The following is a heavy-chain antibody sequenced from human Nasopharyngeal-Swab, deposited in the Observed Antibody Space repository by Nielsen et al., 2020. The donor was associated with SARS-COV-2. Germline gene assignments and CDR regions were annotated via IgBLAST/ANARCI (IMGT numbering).Heavy chain of an antibody. CDR1: GYTFTGYY. V-gene: IGHV1-2*04. CDR2: INPNSGGT. Sequence: ASVKVSCKASGYTFTGYYMHWVRQAPGQGLEWMGWINPNSGGTNYAQKFQGWVTMTRDTSISTAYMGLSRLRSDDTAVYYCARAQGGPGKWGNAFDIWGQGTMVTVSS. CDR3: ARAQGGPGKWGNAFDI. D-gene: IGHD1-26*01. J-gene: IGHJ3*02.